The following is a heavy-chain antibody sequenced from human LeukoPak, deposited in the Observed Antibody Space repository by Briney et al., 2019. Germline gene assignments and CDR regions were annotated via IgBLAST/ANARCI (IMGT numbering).Heavy chain of an antibody. CDR2: IYYSGST. CDR1: GGSFSGYY. Sequence: PSETLSLTCAVYGGSFSGYYWSWIRQPPGKGLEWIGSIYYSGSTYYNPSLKSRVTISVDTSKNQFSLKLSSVTAADTAVYYCARHYYDSSGYLYWGQGTLVTVSS. V-gene: IGHV4-34*01. CDR3: ARHYYDSSGYLY. J-gene: IGHJ4*02. D-gene: IGHD3-22*01.